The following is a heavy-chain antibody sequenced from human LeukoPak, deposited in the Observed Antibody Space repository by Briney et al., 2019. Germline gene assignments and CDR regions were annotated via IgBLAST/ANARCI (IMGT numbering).Heavy chain of an antibody. CDR1: GGTFSSYA. V-gene: IGHV1-69*05. CDR2: IIPIFGTA. CDR3: ARDRTVLGAFDI. D-gene: IGHD4-11*01. Sequence: ASVKVSCKASGGTFSSYATSWVRQAPGQGLEWMGGIIPIFGTANYAQKLQGRVTMTTDTSTSTAYMELRSLRSDDTAVYYCARDRTVLGAFDIWGQGTMVTVSS. J-gene: IGHJ3*02.